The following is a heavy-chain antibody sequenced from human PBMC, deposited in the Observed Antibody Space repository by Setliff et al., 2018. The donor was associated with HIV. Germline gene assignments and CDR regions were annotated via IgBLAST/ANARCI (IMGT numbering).Heavy chain of an antibody. CDR2: MNPNSGNT. V-gene: IGHV1-8*02. J-gene: IGHJ4*02. Sequence: ASVKVSCKASGYTFTNYDINWVRQATGQGLEWVGWMNPNSGNTGYAQKFQGRVTMTRNTPRNTAYMELRSLRSEDTAMYYCAKAVPDYGDYYFDYWGQGTLVTVSS. CDR1: GYTFTNYD. D-gene: IGHD4-17*01. CDR3: AKAVPDYGDYYFDY.